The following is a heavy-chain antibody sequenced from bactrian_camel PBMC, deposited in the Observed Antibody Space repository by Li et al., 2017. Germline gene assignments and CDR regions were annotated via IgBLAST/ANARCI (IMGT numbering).Heavy chain of an antibody. D-gene: IGHD2*01. CDR2: IVRGTGRT. J-gene: IGHJ4*01. Sequence: HVQLVESGGESVQSGGSLKLSCIVSGYTDSLDSIYCMGWFRQTPGKEREGVAFIVRGTGRTNYADSVKGRFSISQDNPKNTMYLHMNSLKPEDTAMYSCAAVRLGLLCDLRDSNPDYWGQGTQVTVS. CDR3: AAVRLGLLCDLRDSNPDY. CDR1: GYTDSLDSIYC. V-gene: IGHV3S53*01.